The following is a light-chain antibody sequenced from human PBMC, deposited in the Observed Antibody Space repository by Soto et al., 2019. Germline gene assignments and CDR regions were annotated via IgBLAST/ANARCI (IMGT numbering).Light chain of an antibody. CDR2: GAS. CDR1: QSVSSIY. J-gene: IGKJ1*01. CDR3: QQYNSFSWT. V-gene: IGKV3-20*01. Sequence: DIVLTQSPCTLSLSPGERATLSCRASQSVSSIYLAWYQHKPGQAPRLLIYGASSRATGIPYRFSGSGSGTDVTLTISSLPPEDCAMYYCQQYNSFSWTFGQGTTVEIK.